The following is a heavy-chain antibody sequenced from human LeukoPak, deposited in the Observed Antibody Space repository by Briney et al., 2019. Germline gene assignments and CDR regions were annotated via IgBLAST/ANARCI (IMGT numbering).Heavy chain of an antibody. J-gene: IGHJ3*02. CDR1: GFTFSSYS. CDR3: AKDSYRYCSSTSCYAFDI. V-gene: IGHV3-30*02. CDR2: IRYDGSNK. D-gene: IGHD2-2*01. Sequence: GGSLRLSCAASGFTFSSYSMHWVRQAPGKGLEWVAFIRYDGSNKYYADSVKGRFTISRDKSKNTLYLQMNSLRAEDTAVYYCAKDSYRYCSSTSCYAFDIWGQGTMVTVSS.